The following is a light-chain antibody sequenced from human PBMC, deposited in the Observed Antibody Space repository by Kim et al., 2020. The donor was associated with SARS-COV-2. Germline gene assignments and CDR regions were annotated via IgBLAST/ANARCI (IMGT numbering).Light chain of an antibody. CDR1: KLGDKY. CDR3: QAWDSSTVV. J-gene: IGLJ2*01. V-gene: IGLV3-1*01. CDR2: QDS. Sequence: SVSPGQTARITCPGDKLGDKYASWYQQRPGQSPVLVIYQDSKRPSGIPERFSGSNSGNTATLTISGSQAMDEADFYCQAWDSSTVVFGGGTQLTVL.